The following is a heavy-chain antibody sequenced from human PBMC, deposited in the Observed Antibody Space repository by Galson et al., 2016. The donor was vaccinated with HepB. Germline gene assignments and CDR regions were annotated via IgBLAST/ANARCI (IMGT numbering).Heavy chain of an antibody. Sequence: SVKVSCKASGGTFSNYVISWVRQAPGQGLEWMGRIRTYGEMTHYAQKFQGRVTMTTDTPTSTVHMELRSLRPDDTAIYYCARDWGFLGGVTQNWFDPWGQGTLVTVSS. J-gene: IGHJ5*02. D-gene: IGHD3-16*01. CDR1: GGTFSNYV. V-gene: IGHV1-18*01. CDR3: ARDWGFLGGVTQNWFDP. CDR2: IRTYGEMT.